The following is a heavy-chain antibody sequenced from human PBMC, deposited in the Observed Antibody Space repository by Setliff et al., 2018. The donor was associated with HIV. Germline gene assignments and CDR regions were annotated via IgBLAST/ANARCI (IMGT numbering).Heavy chain of an antibody. CDR3: ATSGYSYAFNWFDP. V-gene: IGHV4-61*09. Sequence: SETLPLTCTVSGGSISSGSHYWTWIRQPAGKGLEWIGHIHTSGSTNYDLSLMSRVTISVDTSKNQFSLKLSSVTAADTAVYYCATSGYSYAFNWFDPWGQGTLVTVSS. CDR1: GGSISSGSHY. J-gene: IGHJ5*02. CDR2: IHTSGST. D-gene: IGHD5-18*01.